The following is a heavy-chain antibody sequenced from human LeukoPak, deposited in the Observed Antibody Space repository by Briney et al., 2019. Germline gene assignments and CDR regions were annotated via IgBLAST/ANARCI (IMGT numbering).Heavy chain of an antibody. CDR3: ARAGHILRSRVVDGDYVWLGNWFDP. V-gene: IGHV4-59*01. D-gene: IGHD4-17*01. CDR1: GGSISSYY. CDR2: IYYSEST. J-gene: IGHJ5*02. Sequence: SETLSLTCAVYGGSISSYYWSWIRQPPGKGLEWIGYIYYSESTNYNPSLKSRVTISVDTSKNQFSLKLSSVTAADTAVYYCARAGHILRSRVVDGDYVWLGNWFDPWGQGTLVTVSS.